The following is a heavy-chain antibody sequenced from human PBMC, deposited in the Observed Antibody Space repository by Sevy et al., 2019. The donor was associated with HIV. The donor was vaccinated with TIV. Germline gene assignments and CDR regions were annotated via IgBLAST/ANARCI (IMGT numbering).Heavy chain of an antibody. V-gene: IGHV3-30-3*01. J-gene: IGHJ5*02. D-gene: IGHD6-13*01. CDR1: GFTFSSYA. CDR3: ASCSSSSSWPNWFDP. Sequence: GGSLRISCAASGFTFSSYAMHWVRQAPGKGLEWVAVISYDGSNKYYADSVKGRFTISRDNSKNTLYLQMNSLRAEDTAVYYCASCSSSSSWPNWFDPRGQGTLVTVSS. CDR2: ISYDGSNK.